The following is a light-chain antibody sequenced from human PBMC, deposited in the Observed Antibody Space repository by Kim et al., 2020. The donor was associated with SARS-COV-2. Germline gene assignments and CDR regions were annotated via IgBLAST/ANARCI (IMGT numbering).Light chain of an antibody. CDR2: GKN. V-gene: IGLV3-19*01. CDR1: SLRSYY. CDR3: NSRDSSGNHLV. J-gene: IGLJ1*01. Sequence: SELPQDPAVSVALGQTVRITCQGDSLRSYYASWYQQKPGQAPVLVIYGKNNRPSGIPDRFSGSSSGNTASLTLTGAQAEDEADYYCNSRDSSGNHLVFG.